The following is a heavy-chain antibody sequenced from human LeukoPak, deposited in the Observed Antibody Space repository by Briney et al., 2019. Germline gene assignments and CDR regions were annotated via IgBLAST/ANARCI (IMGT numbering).Heavy chain of an antibody. D-gene: IGHD2-2*01. J-gene: IGHJ4*02. CDR3: ARERRVFGVVVPAAQLYYFDY. Sequence: PSETLSLTCTVSGGSISSYYWSWIRQPPGKGLEWIGYIYYSGSTNYNPSLKSRVTISVDTSKNQFSLKLSSVTAADTAVYYCARERRVFGVVVPAAQLYYFDYWGQGTLVTVSS. V-gene: IGHV4-59*12. CDR1: GGSISSYY. CDR2: IYYSGST.